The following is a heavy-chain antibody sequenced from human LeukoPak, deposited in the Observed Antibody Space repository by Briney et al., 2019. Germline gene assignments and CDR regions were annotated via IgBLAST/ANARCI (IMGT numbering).Heavy chain of an antibody. V-gene: IGHV3-30*02. CDR2: IRYDGSNK. CDR1: GFTVSSNS. J-gene: IGHJ6*03. Sequence: GGSLGLSCTVSGFTVSSNSMSWVRQAPGKGLEWVAFIRYDGSNKYYADSVKGRFTVSRDNSKNTLYLQMKSLRAEDTAVYYCAKGGGYEAQYYYYYLDVWGKGTTVTISS. CDR3: AKGGGYEAQYYYYYLDV. D-gene: IGHD5-12*01.